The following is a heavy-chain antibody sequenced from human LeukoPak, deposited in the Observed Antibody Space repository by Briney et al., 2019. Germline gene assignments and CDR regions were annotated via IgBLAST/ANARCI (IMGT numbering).Heavy chain of an antibody. J-gene: IGHJ3*01. Sequence: GGSLRLSCAVSGFTFSGFWMSWSRQAPGKGLEWVASINSDGSEGYYADVVKGRFTISRDNAKNSLYLQKNSLRAEDTAVYYCARSSYSSSSSVWGQGTMVTVSS. CDR1: GFTFSGFW. V-gene: IGHV3-7*03. D-gene: IGHD6-6*01. CDR3: ARSSYSSSSSV. CDR2: INSDGSEG.